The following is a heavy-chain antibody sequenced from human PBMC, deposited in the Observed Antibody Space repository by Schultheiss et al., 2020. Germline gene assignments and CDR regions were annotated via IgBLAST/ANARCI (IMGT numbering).Heavy chain of an antibody. J-gene: IGHJ4*02. V-gene: IGHV3-30*18. Sequence: GGSLRLSCVASGFTFSIFGMHWVRQAPGKGLEWVAVISYDGSQILYVDSVRGRFTIFRDDSKNTLYLQMSSLRTNDTAIYYCAKESLGNFDYWGQGTPVTVSS. CDR3: AKESLGNFDY. D-gene: IGHD1-26*01. CDR1: GFTFSIFG. CDR2: ISYDGSQI.